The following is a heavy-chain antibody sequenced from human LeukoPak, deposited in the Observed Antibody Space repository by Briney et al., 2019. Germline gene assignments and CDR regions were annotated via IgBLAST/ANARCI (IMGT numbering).Heavy chain of an antibody. V-gene: IGHV4-39*07. Sequence: SETLSLTCTVSGGSISSRSYYWGWIRQPPGKGLEWIGNTYYSGSTYYSPSLKSRVTISVDTSKNHFSLELSSVTAADTALYYCARVHGSGYNIYNWFDPWGQGTLVTVSS. CDR3: ARVHGSGYNIYNWFDP. CDR1: GGSISSRSYY. CDR2: TYYSGST. D-gene: IGHD5-12*01. J-gene: IGHJ5*02.